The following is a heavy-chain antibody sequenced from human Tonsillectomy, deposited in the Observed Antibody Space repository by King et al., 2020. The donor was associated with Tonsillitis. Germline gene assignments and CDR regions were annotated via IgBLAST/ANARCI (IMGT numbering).Heavy chain of an antibody. J-gene: IGHJ6*03. CDR1: GGSFSGYY. V-gene: IGHV4-34*01. CDR2: INHSGST. CDR3: ARRKGGSTPYYYYYYMDV. D-gene: IGHD1-26*01. Sequence: VQLQQWGAGLLKPSETLSLTCAVYGGSFSGYYWSWIRQPPGKGLEWIGEINHSGSTNYNPSLKSRVTISVDTSKNQFSLKLSSVTAADTAVYYCARRKGGSTPYYYYYYMDVWGKGTTVTVS.